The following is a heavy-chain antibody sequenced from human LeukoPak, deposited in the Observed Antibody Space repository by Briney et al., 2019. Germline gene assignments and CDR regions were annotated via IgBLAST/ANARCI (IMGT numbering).Heavy chain of an antibody. V-gene: IGHV2-70*11. CDR3: AWIRGSSSYNWFDP. Sequence: SGPTLVNPTQTLTLTCTFSGFSLSTSGMCVSWIRQPPGKALEWLARIDWDDDKYYSTSLKTRLTISKDTSKNQVVLTMTNMDPVDTATYYRAWIRGSSSYNWFDPWGQGTLVTVSS. CDR1: GFSLSTSGMC. CDR2: IDWDDDK. D-gene: IGHD6-13*01. J-gene: IGHJ5*02.